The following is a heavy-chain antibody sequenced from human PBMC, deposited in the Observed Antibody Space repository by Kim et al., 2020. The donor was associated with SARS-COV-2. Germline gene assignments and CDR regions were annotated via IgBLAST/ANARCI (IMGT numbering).Heavy chain of an antibody. CDR2: ISGSGGST. J-gene: IGHJ3*02. CDR3: AKDLYPEGAFDI. V-gene: IGHV3-23*01. Sequence: GGSLRLSCAASGFTFSCYAMSWVRQAPGKGLEWVSAISGSGGSTYYADSLKGGFTTSKDNTKNTLYLQMNILPAEDTAVYYCAKDLYPEGAFDIWGLGKMGTVSS. CDR1: GFTFSCYA.